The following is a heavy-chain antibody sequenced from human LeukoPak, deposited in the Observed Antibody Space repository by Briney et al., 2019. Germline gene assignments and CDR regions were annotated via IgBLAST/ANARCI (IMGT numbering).Heavy chain of an antibody. CDR2: ISGSGVST. J-gene: IGHJ4*02. V-gene: IGHV3-23*01. Sequence: GASLRLSCAASGFTFSRYAMSWVRQAPGKGLEWVSGISGSGVSTYYADSVRGRFTISRDNAKNTLYLQMNSLRAEDTAVYYCAKDGWSSTSCFFDYRGQGTLVTVSS. D-gene: IGHD2-2*01. CDR1: GFTFSRYA. CDR3: AKDGWSSTSCFFDY.